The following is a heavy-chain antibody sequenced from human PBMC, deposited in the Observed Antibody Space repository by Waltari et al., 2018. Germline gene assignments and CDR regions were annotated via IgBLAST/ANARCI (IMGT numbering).Heavy chain of an antibody. CDR3: ARGPLVRGANSLDP. CDR1: GGSISSYY. D-gene: IGHD3-10*01. CDR2: IYTSGRT. J-gene: IGHJ5*02. V-gene: IGHV4-4*07. Sequence: QMQLQESGPGLVKPSETLSLTCTVSGGSISSYYWTWIRQPAGKGLEWIGRIYTSGRTDTNPALKSRVTMSVDTSKNQFSRKLSSVTAADTAVYYCARGPLVRGANSLDPWGQGTLVTVSS.